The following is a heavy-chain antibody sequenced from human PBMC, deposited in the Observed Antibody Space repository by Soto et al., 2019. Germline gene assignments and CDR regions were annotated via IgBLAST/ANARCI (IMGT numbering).Heavy chain of an antibody. Sequence: LETLSLTCAVSGGCISRSNRWSWGRQPPGKGLEWIGEIYNSGSTNYNTSLKSRVTISVDKSKNQFSRKLSYVTAAAPAVYYCAREIAASCTALDYWRQGTLVTVSS. D-gene: IGHD6-13*01. V-gene: IGHV4-4*02. CDR2: IYNSGST. J-gene: IGHJ4*02. CDR1: GGCISRSNR. CDR3: AREIAASCTALDY.